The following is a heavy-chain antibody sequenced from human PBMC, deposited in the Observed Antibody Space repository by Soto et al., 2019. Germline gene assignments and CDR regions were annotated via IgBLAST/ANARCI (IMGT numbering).Heavy chain of an antibody. CDR3: ARGGAVRGDHVGV. CDR2: IHSDGSST. V-gene: IGHV3-74*01. CDR1: GFTFSSYW. D-gene: IGHD2-21*02. Sequence: EVQLVESGGGLVQPGGSLRLSCAASGFTFSSYWMHWVRQAPGKGLVWVSRIHSDGSSTRYADSVKGRFTISRDNAKNTLYLQMNSLRAEDTAVYYCARGGAVRGDHVGVWGQGTTVAVSS. J-gene: IGHJ6*02.